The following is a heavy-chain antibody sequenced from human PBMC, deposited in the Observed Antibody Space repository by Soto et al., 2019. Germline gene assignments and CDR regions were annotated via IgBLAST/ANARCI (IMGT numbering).Heavy chain of an antibody. CDR3: ARDLGDGSDY. Sequence: QVQLVQSGAEVKKPGSSVKVSCKASGGTLSGYAMSWVRQAPGQGLEWMGGIIPSFGTTNYAQNFQGRVTITADESTRTTYLGLSSLRSEDTAVYYCARDLGDGSDYWGQGTLVIFSS. J-gene: IGHJ4*02. CDR1: GGTLSGYA. CDR2: IIPSFGTT. V-gene: IGHV1-69*12. D-gene: IGHD1-26*01.